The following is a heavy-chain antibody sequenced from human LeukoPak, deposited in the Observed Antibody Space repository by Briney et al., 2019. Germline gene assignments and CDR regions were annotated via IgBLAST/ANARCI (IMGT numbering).Heavy chain of an antibody. Sequence: LETLSLTCAVYGGSFSGYYWSWIRQPPGKGLEWIGEINHSGSTNYNPSLKSRVTISVDTSKNQFSLKLSSVTAADTAVYYCARSRIQLWFGQYYFDYWGQGTLVTVSS. J-gene: IGHJ4*02. CDR3: ARSRIQLWFGQYYFDY. D-gene: IGHD5-18*01. CDR2: INHSGST. CDR1: GGSFSGYY. V-gene: IGHV4-34*01.